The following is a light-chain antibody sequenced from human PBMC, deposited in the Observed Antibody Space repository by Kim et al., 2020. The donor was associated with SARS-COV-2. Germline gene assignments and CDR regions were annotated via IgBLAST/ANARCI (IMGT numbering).Light chain of an antibody. CDR2: DAL. V-gene: IGKV1-33*01. J-gene: IGKJ4*01. CDR1: QDIRSY. CDR3: QQYDNLPLT. Sequence: ASVGDSVTITCQSSQDIRSYLNWYQQKAGKGPKVLIYDALNLETGVPSRFSGSASGTHFSLTITNLQPDDVATYYCQQYDNLPLTFGGGTKVDIK.